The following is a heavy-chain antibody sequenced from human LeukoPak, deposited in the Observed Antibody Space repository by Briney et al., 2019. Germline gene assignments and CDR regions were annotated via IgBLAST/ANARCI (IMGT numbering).Heavy chain of an antibody. Sequence: SETLSLTCTVSGGSISRDYWSWIRQPPGKGLEWIGYIYYTGSTNYNPSLKSRVTISVDTSKNQFSLKLTSVTAADTAIYYCANGVGGRGDYWGQGTLVTVSS. CDR1: GGSISRDY. J-gene: IGHJ4*02. D-gene: IGHD1-26*01. CDR3: ANGVGGRGDY. CDR2: IYYTGST. V-gene: IGHV4-59*12.